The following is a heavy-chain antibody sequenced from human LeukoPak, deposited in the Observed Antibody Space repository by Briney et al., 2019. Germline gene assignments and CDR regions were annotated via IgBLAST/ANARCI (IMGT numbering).Heavy chain of an antibody. Sequence: GGSLRLSCAASGFTFSSYSMTWVRQAPGKGLEWVSSISSSSSYIYYADSVKGRFTISRDNAKNSLYLQMNSLRAEDTAVYYCARPIDSSGYYPSDWGQGTLVTVSS. CDR1: GFTFSSYS. CDR3: ARPIDSSGYYPSD. D-gene: IGHD3-22*01. J-gene: IGHJ4*02. V-gene: IGHV3-21*01. CDR2: ISSSSSYI.